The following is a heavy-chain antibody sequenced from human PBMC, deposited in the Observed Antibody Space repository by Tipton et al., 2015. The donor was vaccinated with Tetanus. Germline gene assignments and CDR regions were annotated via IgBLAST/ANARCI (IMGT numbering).Heavy chain of an antibody. CDR1: GDSVSSNTAA. J-gene: IGHJ4*02. CDR2: TYYRSKWYN. V-gene: IGHV6-1*01. D-gene: IGHD3-10*01. Sequence: GLVKPSQTLSLTCAISGDSVSSNTAAWNWIRQSPSRGLEWLGRTYYRSKWYNDYAVSAKGRITVTPDTSKNQFSLQLKSVTPDDTAVYYCARTGWFGHMPAFDSWGQGTLVTVSS. CDR3: ARTGWFGHMPAFDS.